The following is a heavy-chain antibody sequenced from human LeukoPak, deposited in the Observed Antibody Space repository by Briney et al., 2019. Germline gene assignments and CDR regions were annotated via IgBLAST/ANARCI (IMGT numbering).Heavy chain of an antibody. CDR1: GGSISSYY. CDR3: ARHVKIPVAGFDY. V-gene: IGHV4-4*07. CDR2: IYPSGST. Sequence: PSETLSLTYTVSGGSISSYYWSWIRQPAGKGLEWIGPIYPSGSTTYNPSLKTRVTMSVDTSKNQFSLNLTSVTAADTAIYYCARHVKIPVAGFDYWGQGTPVTVSS. D-gene: IGHD6-19*01. J-gene: IGHJ4*02.